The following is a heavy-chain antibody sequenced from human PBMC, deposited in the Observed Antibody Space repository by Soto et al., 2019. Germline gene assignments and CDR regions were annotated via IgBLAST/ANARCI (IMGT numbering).Heavy chain of an antibody. CDR3: AKARQSIAARHPFDY. J-gene: IGHJ4*02. CDR2: ISYDGSNK. Sequence: VGSLRLSCAASGFTFSSYAMHWVRQAPGKGLEWVAVISYDGSNKYYADSVKGRFTISRDNSKNTLYLQMNSLRAEDTAVYYCAKARQSIAARHPFDYWGQGTLVTVSS. D-gene: IGHD6-6*01. V-gene: IGHV3-30-3*01. CDR1: GFTFSSYA.